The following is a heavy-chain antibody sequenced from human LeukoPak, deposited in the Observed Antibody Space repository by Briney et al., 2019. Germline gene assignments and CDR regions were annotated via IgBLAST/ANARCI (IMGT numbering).Heavy chain of an antibody. V-gene: IGHV6-1*01. D-gene: IGHD1-7*01. CDR2: TYYRSKWYS. CDR3: VRLTRWNYAFDI. J-gene: IGHJ3*02. Sequence: SQTLSLTCAISGDSVSSNSAAWNWIRQSPSRGLEWLGRTYYRSKWYSDYAVSVKSRITINPDTSKNQFSLQLNSVTPEDTAVYYCVRLTRWNYAFDIWGQGTMVTVSS. CDR1: GDSVSSNSAA.